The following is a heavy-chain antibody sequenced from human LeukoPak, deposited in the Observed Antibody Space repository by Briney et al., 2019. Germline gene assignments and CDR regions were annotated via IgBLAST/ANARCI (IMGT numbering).Heavy chain of an antibody. D-gene: IGHD3-16*01. CDR3: ARHDGP. CDR1: GGSISSYC. J-gene: IGHJ4*02. V-gene: IGHV4-4*07. CDR2: IHTSGST. Sequence: SETLSLTCTVSGGSISSYCWSWIRQPAGKGLEWIGRIHTSGSTNYNPSLKSRATISVDTSKNQFSLRLRSVTAADTAVYYCARHDGPWGQGTLVTVSS.